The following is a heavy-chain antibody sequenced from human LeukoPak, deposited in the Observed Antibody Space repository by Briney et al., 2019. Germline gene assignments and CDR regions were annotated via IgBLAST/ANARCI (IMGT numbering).Heavy chain of an antibody. CDR1: GFTFSSYG. CDR2: ISYDGSNR. V-gene: IGHV3-30*18. Sequence: GRSLRLSCAASGFTFSSYGMHWVRQAPGKGLEWVAVISYDGSNRYYADSVKGRFTISRDNSKNTLYLQMNSLRAEDTAVHYCAKDFDWLYYYYGMDVWGKGTTVTVSS. D-gene: IGHD3-9*01. CDR3: AKDFDWLYYYYGMDV. J-gene: IGHJ6*04.